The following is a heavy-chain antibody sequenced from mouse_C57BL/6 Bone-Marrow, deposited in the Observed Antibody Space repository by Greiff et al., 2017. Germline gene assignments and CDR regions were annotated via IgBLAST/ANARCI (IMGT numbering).Heavy chain of an antibody. V-gene: IGHV1-81*01. CDR1: GYTFTSYG. Sequence: VQGVESGAELARPGASVKLSCKASGYTFTSYGISWVKQRTGQGLEWIGEIYPRSGNTSYNEKFKGKATLTADKSSSTAYMELSSLTSEDAAVYFCARSGYSGYCDYWGQGTTRTVSS. CDR3: ARSGYSGYCDY. CDR2: IYPRSGNT. J-gene: IGHJ2*01. D-gene: IGHD2-12*01.